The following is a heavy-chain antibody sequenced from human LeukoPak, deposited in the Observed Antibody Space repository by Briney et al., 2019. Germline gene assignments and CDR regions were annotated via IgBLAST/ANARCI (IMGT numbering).Heavy chain of an antibody. CDR3: ARDGSEIFLYYYDSSGIYYFDY. J-gene: IGHJ4*02. Sequence: ASVKVSCKASGYTFTGYYMHWVRQAPGQGLEWMGWINPNGGGTNYAQKFQGRVTMTRDTSISTAYMELSRLRSDDTAVYYCARDGSEIFLYYYDSSGIYYFDYWGQGTLVTVSS. CDR1: GYTFTGYY. V-gene: IGHV1-2*02. D-gene: IGHD3-22*01. CDR2: INPNGGGT.